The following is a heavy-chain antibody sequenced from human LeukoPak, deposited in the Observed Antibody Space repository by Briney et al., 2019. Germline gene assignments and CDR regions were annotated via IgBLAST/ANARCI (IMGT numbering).Heavy chain of an antibody. V-gene: IGHV3-7*01. Sequence: GGSLRLSCAASGFTFSSYWMSWVRQAPGKGREWVANIKQDGSEKYYVDSVKGRFTISRDNAKNSLYLHMKSLRAEDTAVYYCARDQRNCRSSSRPWDPFDYWGQGTLVTVSS. CDR3: ARDQRNCRSSSRPWDPFDY. J-gene: IGHJ4*02. CDR1: GFTFSSYW. CDR2: IKQDGSEK. D-gene: IGHD2-2*01.